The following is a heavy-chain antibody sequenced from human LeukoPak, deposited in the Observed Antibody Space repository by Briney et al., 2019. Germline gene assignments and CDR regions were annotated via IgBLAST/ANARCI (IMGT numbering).Heavy chain of an antibody. CDR2: INHSGTN. V-gene: IGHV4-34*01. Sequence: SETLSLTCAVYGGSFSGYYWSWIRQPPGKGLEWIGEINHSGTNYYNPSLKSRATISVDTSKKQFSLKVSSVTAAATAVYYCARGLGVLEAATGGWFDPWGQGTLVNVSS. J-gene: IGHJ5*02. CDR3: ARGLGVLEAATGGWFDP. CDR1: GGSFSGYY. D-gene: IGHD3-3*01.